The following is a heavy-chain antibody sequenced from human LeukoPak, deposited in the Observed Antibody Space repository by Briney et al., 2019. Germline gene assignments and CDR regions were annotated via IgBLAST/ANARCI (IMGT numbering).Heavy chain of an antibody. Sequence: GGSLRLSCVASGFTFNHYGMNWVRQAPGKGLEWVSIISGSGDSAFYADSVKGRFTISRDNSKNTLYLKMNSLRAEDTAIYYCAQKRGGYTPFDYWGQGNLVIVSS. CDR2: ISGSGDSA. J-gene: IGHJ4*02. V-gene: IGHV3-23*01. D-gene: IGHD5-12*01. CDR3: AQKRGGYTPFDY. CDR1: GFTFNHYG.